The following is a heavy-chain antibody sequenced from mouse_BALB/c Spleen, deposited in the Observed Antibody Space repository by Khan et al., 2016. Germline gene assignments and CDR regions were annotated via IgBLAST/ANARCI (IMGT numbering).Heavy chain of an antibody. V-gene: IGHV1-69*02. CDR1: GYIFTSYW. CDR2: IYPSDSYT. Sequence: QVQLQQPGAELVKPGASVKLSCKAFGYIFTSYWLNWVKQRPGQGLEWIGNIYPSDSYTNYNQKFKDKAALTVDRSSSTAYMQLSSPTSEDSAVYYCTRSGGSSYDYWGQGTTLTVSS. J-gene: IGHJ2*01. D-gene: IGHD1-1*01. CDR3: TRSGGSSYDY.